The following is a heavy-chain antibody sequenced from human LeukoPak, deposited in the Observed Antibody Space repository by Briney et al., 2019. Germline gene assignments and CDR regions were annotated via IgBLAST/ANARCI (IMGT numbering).Heavy chain of an antibody. CDR3: AKNLYDSSGYYLAAFDI. Sequence: GGSLRLSCAASGFTFSSYAMHWVRQAPGKGLEWVAVISYDGSNKYYADSVKGRFTISRDNAKNSLYLQMNSLRAEDTAVYYCAKNLYDSSGYYLAAFDIWGQGTMVTVSS. J-gene: IGHJ3*02. CDR1: GFTFSSYA. V-gene: IGHV3-30-3*01. D-gene: IGHD3-22*01. CDR2: ISYDGSNK.